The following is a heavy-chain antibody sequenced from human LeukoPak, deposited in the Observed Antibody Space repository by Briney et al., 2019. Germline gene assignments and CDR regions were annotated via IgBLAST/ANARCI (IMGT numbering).Heavy chain of an antibody. CDR2: TYYRSKWYN. V-gene: IGHV6-1*01. Sequence: SQTLSLTCAISGDSVSSNSVAWNWIRRSPSRGLEWLGSTYYRSKWYNDYALSVKSRITINPDTSKNQFSLQLNSVTPKDTAVYYCARDRGSLRYYFDYWGQGTLVTVSS. CDR1: GDSVSSNSVA. D-gene: IGHD1-26*01. J-gene: IGHJ4*02. CDR3: ARDRGSLRYYFDY.